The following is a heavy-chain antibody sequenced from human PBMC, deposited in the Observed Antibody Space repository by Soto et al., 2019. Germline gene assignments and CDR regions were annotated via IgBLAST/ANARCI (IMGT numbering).Heavy chain of an antibody. CDR3: ASSIRYSKPSYYYYGMDV. CDR2: ISSSSSTI. Sequence: GGSLRLSCAASGFTFSSYSMNWVRQAPGKGLEWVSYISSSSSTIYYADSVKGRFTISRDNAKNSLYLQMNSLRAEDTAVYYCASSIRYSKPSYYYYGMDVWGQGTTVTVSS. J-gene: IGHJ6*02. V-gene: IGHV3-48*01. CDR1: GFTFSSYS. D-gene: IGHD3-9*01.